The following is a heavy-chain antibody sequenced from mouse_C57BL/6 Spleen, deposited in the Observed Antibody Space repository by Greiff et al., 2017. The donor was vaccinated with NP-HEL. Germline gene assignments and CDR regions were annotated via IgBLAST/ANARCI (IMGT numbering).Heavy chain of an antibody. CDR3: ARGALYYLDY. Sequence: QVQLQQSGPELVKPGASVKISCKASGYAFSSSWMNWVKQRPGKGLEWIGRIYPGDGDTNYNGKFKGKATLTADKSSSTAYMQLSSLTSEDSAVYFCARGALYYLDYWGQGTTLTVSS. V-gene: IGHV1-82*01. J-gene: IGHJ2*01. CDR2: IYPGDGDT. D-gene: IGHD1-1*01. CDR1: GYAFSSSW.